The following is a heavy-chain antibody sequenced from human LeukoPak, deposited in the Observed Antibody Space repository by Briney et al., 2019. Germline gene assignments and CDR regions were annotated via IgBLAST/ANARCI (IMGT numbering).Heavy chain of an antibody. CDR1: GGTFSSYA. CDR2: IIPILGIA. D-gene: IGHD5-24*01. Sequence: ASVKVSCKASGGTFSSYAISWVRQAPGQGLEWMGRIIPILGIANYAQKFQGRVTITADKSTSTAYMGLSSLRSEDTAVYYCARDPRDGYNYRWGQGTLVTVSS. V-gene: IGHV1-69*04. CDR3: ARDPRDGYNYR. J-gene: IGHJ4*02.